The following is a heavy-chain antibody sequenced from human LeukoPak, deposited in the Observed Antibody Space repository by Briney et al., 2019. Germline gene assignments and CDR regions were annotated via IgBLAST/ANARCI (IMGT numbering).Heavy chain of an antibody. CDR1: GFSFSSYG. D-gene: IGHD4-17*01. Sequence: GGSLRLSCAASGFSFSSYGMNWVRQAPGKGLEWVSSISRSSSYIYYADSVKGRFTISRDNAKNSLYLQMSSLRAEDTAVYYCARDFGDYAWGQGSLVTVSS. CDR3: ARDFGDYA. J-gene: IGHJ4*02. V-gene: IGHV3-21*01. CDR2: ISRSSSYI.